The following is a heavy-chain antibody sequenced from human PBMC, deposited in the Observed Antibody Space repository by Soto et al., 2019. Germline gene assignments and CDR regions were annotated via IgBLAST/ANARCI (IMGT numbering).Heavy chain of an antibody. CDR1: GFTFSGSA. Sequence: PGGSLRLSCAASGFTFSGSAIHWVRQAYGKGLEWVGRIRSKANSYATAYAASVKGRFTISRDDSKNTAYLQMNSLKTEDTAVYYCTRHPAVTWNPDYYYYGMDVWGQGTTVTFSS. D-gene: IGHD1-1*01. CDR2: IRSKANSYAT. V-gene: IGHV3-73*01. CDR3: TRHPAVTWNPDYYYYGMDV. J-gene: IGHJ6*02.